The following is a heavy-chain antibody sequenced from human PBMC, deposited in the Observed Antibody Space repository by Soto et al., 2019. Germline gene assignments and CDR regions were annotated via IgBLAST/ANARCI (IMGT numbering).Heavy chain of an antibody. V-gene: IGHV3-30-3*01. Sequence: GGSLRLSCAASGFTFRTHAMHWVRQAPGKGLECVAIVSFDGSNKYYADSVKGRFTISRDNSKNTLYLQMSGLTPEDTAVYYCARDQTGITTTGGGRIDHWGQGTLVTVSS. CDR2: VSFDGSNK. D-gene: IGHD1-20*01. CDR3: ARDQTGITTTGGGRIDH. J-gene: IGHJ4*02. CDR1: GFTFRTHA.